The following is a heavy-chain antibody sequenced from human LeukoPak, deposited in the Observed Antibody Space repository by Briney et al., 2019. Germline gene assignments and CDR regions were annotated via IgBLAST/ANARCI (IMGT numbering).Heavy chain of an antibody. CDR2: IKQDGSEK. CDR1: GFTFSSYW. D-gene: IGHD1-26*01. J-gene: IGHJ4*02. Sequence: AEGSLRLSCAASGFTFSSYWMSWVRQAPGKGLEWVANIKQDGSEKYYVDSVKGRFTISRDNAKNSLYLQMNSLRAEDTAVYYCARETTVGAIDYWGQGTLVTVSS. V-gene: IGHV3-7*04. CDR3: ARETTVGAIDY.